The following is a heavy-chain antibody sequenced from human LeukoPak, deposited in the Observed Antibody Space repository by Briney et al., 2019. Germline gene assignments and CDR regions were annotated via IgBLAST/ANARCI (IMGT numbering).Heavy chain of an antibody. CDR3: ARVGDGNSVNYIDY. Sequence: GGSLRLSCAASGFTFSIYNMIWVRQAPGKGLEWVSYISTSSSTVYYADSVKGRFTVSRDNAQKSLHLQMSSLRDEDTAMFYCARVGDGNSVNYIDYWGQGTLVTVSS. CDR2: ISTSSSTV. CDR1: GFTFSIYN. D-gene: IGHD5-24*01. J-gene: IGHJ4*02. V-gene: IGHV3-48*02.